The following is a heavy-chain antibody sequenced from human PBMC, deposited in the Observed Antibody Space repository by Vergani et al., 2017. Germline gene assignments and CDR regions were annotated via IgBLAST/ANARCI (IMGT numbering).Heavy chain of an antibody. J-gene: IGHJ6*03. Sequence: QVQLQQSGPGLVKPSQTLSLTCAISGDSVSSNSAAWNWIRQSPSRGLEWLGRTYYRSKWYNDYAVSVKSRITINPDTSKNQFSLRLNSVTPEDTAVYYCARVVYDSSGYYYPRGMDVWGKGTTVTVSS. CDR3: ARVVYDSSGYYYPRGMDV. CDR2: TYYRSKWYN. CDR1: GDSVSSNSAA. D-gene: IGHD3-22*01. V-gene: IGHV6-1*01.